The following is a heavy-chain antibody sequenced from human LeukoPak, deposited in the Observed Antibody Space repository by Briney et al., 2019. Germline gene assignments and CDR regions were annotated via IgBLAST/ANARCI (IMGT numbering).Heavy chain of an antibody. J-gene: IGHJ4*02. V-gene: IGHV1-3*03. D-gene: IGHD5-24*01. Sequence: ASVKVSCKTSGYSFTNYAMHWVRQAPGQTIEWLAWINPANGYTRYSQHFQDRVTVSSDTSADTAYMELSSLRSEDKAIYYCAIRDGHTDHWGQGTLVTVSS. CDR2: INPANGYT. CDR3: AIRDGHTDH. CDR1: GYSFTNYA.